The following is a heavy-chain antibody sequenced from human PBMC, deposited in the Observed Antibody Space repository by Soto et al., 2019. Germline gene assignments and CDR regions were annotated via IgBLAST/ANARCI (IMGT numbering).Heavy chain of an antibody. V-gene: IGHV1-46*01. D-gene: IGHD3-22*01. CDR1: GYTFTSYY. CDR3: ARDGYYYDSSGYVDY. Sequence: QVQLVQSGAEVKKPGASVKVSCKASGYTFTSYYMHWVRQAPGQGLEWMGIINPSGGSTSYAQKFQGRGTMTRDTSRSTVYMELSSLRSEDTAVYYCARDGYYYDSSGYVDYWGQGTLVTVSS. CDR2: INPSGGST. J-gene: IGHJ4*02.